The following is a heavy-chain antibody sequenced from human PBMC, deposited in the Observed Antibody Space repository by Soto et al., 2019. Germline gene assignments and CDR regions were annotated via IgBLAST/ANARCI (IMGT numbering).Heavy chain of an antibody. V-gene: IGHV3-21*01. Sequence: PGGSLRLSCAASGFTFSSYSMNWVRQAPGKGLEWVSSISSSSSCIYYADSVKGRFTISRDNAKNSLYLQMNSLRAEDTAVYYCARSINDIGSYYYYGMDVWGQGTTVTVSS. CDR1: GFTFSSYS. CDR3: ARSINDIGSYYYYGMDV. J-gene: IGHJ6*02. CDR2: ISSSSSCI. D-gene: IGHD3-9*01.